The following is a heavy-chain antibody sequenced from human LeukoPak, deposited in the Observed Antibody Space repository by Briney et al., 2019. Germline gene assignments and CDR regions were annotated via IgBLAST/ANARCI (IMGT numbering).Heavy chain of an antibody. D-gene: IGHD2-15*01. J-gene: IGHJ5*02. V-gene: IGHV4-39*01. CDR2: IYYSGST. Sequence: SETLSLTCTVSGGSISSSSYYWGWIRQPPGKGLEWIGSIYYSGSTYYNPSPKSRVTISVDTSKNQFSLKLSSVTAADTAVYYSAIHVYEGYCSGGRCSNNWFDPWGQGTLVTVSS. CDR3: AIHVYEGYCSGGRCSNNWFDP. CDR1: GGSISSSSYY.